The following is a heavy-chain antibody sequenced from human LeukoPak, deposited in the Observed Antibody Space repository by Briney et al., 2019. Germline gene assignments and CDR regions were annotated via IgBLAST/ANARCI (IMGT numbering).Heavy chain of an antibody. CDR1: GYTFTSYA. J-gene: IGHJ6*02. V-gene: IGHV1-3*01. CDR2: INAGNGNT. D-gene: IGHD3/OR15-3a*01. CDR3: ARSGLGYYYYYGMDV. Sequence: GASVKVSCKASGYTFTSYAMHWVRQAPGQRLEWMGWINAGNGNTKYSQKFQGRVTITADESTSTAYMELSSLRSEDTAVYYCARSGLGYYYYYGMDVWGQGTTVTVSS.